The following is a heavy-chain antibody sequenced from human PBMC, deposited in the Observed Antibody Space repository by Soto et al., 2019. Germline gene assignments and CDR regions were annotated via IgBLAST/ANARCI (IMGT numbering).Heavy chain of an antibody. CDR2: INAGNGNT. V-gene: IGHV1-3*01. D-gene: IGHD3-10*01. Sequence: QVQLVQSGAEVKKPGASVKVSCKASGYTFTSYAMHWVRQAPGQRLEWMGWINAGNGNTKYSQKFQGRVTITRDTSASTAYMELSSLRSEDTAVYYCARDGLCFGELYVDYWGQGTLVTVSS. J-gene: IGHJ4*02. CDR1: GYTFTSYA. CDR3: ARDGLCFGELYVDY.